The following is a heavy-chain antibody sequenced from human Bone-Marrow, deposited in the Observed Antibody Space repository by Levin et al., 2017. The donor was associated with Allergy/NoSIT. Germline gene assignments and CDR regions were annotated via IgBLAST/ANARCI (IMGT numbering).Heavy chain of an antibody. Sequence: ASVKVSCKASGYTFTNHGLSWVRQAPGQAFEWLGRISAHNGNTNYAHHLQGRVTMTTDTSTSTAYMELRNLTFDDTALYDCARAVGATGRGWFDPWGQGTLVTVSS. V-gene: IGHV1-18*04. CDR2: ISAHNGNT. D-gene: IGHD1-26*01. CDR1: GYTFTNHG. J-gene: IGHJ5*02. CDR3: ARAVGATGRGWFDP.